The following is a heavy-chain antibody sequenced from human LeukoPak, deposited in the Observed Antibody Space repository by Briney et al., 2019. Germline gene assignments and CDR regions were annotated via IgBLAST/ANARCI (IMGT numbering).Heavy chain of an antibody. CDR2: VSYDGRNE. CDR1: GFIFTDYA. V-gene: IGHV3-30*04. D-gene: IGHD2-2*02. CDR3: ARARVVPAAINAFDI. J-gene: IGHJ3*02. Sequence: GRSLRLSCAASGFIFTDYAMHWVRQPPGKGLEWVALVSYDGRNENYADSVKGRFTISRDTSKSTLYLQLNSLRGEDTAVYYCARARVVPAAINAFDIWGQGSMVTVSS.